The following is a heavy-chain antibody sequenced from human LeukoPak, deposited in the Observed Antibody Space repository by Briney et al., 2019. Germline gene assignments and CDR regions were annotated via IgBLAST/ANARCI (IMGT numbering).Heavy chain of an antibody. V-gene: IGHV3-66*01. D-gene: IGHD1-26*01. CDR1: GFTVSSNY. J-gene: IGHJ6*02. CDR2: IYSGGST. Sequence: PGGSLRLSCAASGFTVSSNYMSWVRQAPGKGLEWVSVIYSGGSTYYADSVKGRFTISRDNSKNTLYLQMNSLRAENTAVYYCARDKKVGATSYHYGMDVWGQGTTLTVSS. CDR3: ARDKKVGATSYHYGMDV.